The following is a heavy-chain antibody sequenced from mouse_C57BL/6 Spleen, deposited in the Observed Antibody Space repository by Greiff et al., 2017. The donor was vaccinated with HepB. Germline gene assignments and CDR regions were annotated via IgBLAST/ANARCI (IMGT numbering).Heavy chain of an antibody. CDR3: TREGWLPSFAY. D-gene: IGHD2-3*01. CDR2: IDPSDSYT. V-gene: IGHV1-59*01. CDR1: GYTFTSYW. J-gene: IGHJ3*01. Sequence: VQLQQPGAELVRPGTSVKLSCKASGYTFTSYWMHWVKQRPGQGLEWIGVIDPSDSYTNYNQKLKGKATLTVDTSSSTAYMQLSSRTSEDSAVYYCTREGWLPSFAYWGQGTLVTVAA.